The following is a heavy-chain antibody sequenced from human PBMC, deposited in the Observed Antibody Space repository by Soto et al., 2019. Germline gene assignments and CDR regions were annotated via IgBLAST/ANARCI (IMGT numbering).Heavy chain of an antibody. V-gene: IGHV4-34*01. CDR2: INHSGSS. D-gene: IGHD5-18*01. Sequence: SETLSLTCAVFGGSFSCYHWSWIRQPPGKGLEWIGEINHSGSSNYDPSLKSRVTISIDTSKNQFSLKLSSVTAADTAVYYCARVRDTYFDYWGQGTLVTVSS. CDR3: ARVRDTYFDY. J-gene: IGHJ4*02. CDR1: GGSFSCYH.